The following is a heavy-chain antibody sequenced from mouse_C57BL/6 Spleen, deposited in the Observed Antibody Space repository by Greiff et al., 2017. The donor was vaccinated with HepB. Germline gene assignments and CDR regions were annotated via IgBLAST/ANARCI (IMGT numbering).Heavy chain of an antibody. CDR3: ARSDY. CDR2: ISNGGGST. CDR1: GFTFSDYY. Sequence: EVQRVESGGGLVQPGGSLKLSCAASGFTFSDYYMYWVRQTPEKRLEWVAYISNGGGSTYYPDTVKGRFTISRDNAKNTLYLQMSRLKSEDTAMYYCARSDYWGQGTSVTVSS. V-gene: IGHV5-12*01. J-gene: IGHJ4*01.